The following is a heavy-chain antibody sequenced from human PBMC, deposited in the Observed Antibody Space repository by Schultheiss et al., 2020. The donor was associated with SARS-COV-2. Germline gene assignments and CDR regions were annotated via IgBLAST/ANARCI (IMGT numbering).Heavy chain of an antibody. Sequence: SETLSLTCTVSGASISSRSYSWTWIRQPPGKGLEWIGYIYHSGSTYYNPSLKSRVKISVDRSKNQFSLKLTSVTAADTAVFYCARAVTGPKRYFDLWGRGTLVTVSS. CDR2: IYHSGST. D-gene: IGHD6-19*01. J-gene: IGHJ2*01. V-gene: IGHV4-30-2*01. CDR3: ARAVTGPKRYFDL. CDR1: GASISSRSYS.